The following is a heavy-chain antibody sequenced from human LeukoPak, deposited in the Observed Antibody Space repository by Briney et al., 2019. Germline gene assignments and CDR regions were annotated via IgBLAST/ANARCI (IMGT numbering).Heavy chain of an antibody. V-gene: IGHV3-9*01. CDR3: AKDMGSRSYKGFLDY. Sequence: PGGSLRLSCAASGFTFDDYAMHWVRQDPGKGLEWVSGISWSSANVGYADSVKGRFTISRDNAKNSLYLQMNSLRVEDTALYYCAKDMGSRSYKGFLDYWGQGTLVTVSS. CDR1: GFTFDDYA. D-gene: IGHD1-26*01. J-gene: IGHJ4*02. CDR2: ISWSSANV.